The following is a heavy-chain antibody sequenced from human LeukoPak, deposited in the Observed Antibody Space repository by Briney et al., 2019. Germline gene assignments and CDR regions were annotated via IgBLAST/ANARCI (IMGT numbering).Heavy chain of an antibody. V-gene: IGHV1-2*02. Sequence: ASVTVSCTASGYTFTGYYMHWVRQAPGQGLEWMGWINPNSGGTNYAQKFQGRVTMTRDTSISTAYMELSRLRSDDTAVYYCARDLGPRGTVTTPDYWGQGTLVTVSS. CDR2: INPNSGGT. CDR1: GYTFTGYY. J-gene: IGHJ4*02. D-gene: IGHD4-17*01. CDR3: ARDLGPRGTVTTPDY.